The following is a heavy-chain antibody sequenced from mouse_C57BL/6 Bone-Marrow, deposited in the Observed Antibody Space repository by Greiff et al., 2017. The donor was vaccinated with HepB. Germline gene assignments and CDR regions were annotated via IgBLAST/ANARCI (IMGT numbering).Heavy chain of an antibody. Sequence: VQLQQSGPVLVKPGASVKMSCKASGYTFTDYYMNWVKQSHGKSLEWIGVINPYNGGTSYNQKFKGKATLTVDKSSSTAYMELNSLTSEDSAVYYCARLIYDCYYSYWYFDVWGTGTTVTVSS. D-gene: IGHD2-3*01. CDR2: INPYNGGT. J-gene: IGHJ1*03. V-gene: IGHV1-19*01. CDR3: ARLIYDCYYSYWYFDV. CDR1: GYTFTDYY.